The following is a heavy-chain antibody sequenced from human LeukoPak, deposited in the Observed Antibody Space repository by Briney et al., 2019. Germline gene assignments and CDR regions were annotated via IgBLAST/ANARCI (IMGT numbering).Heavy chain of an antibody. CDR2: INHSGST. D-gene: IGHD2-2*01. CDR3: ARGPIVVVPAATRPFQH. V-gene: IGHV4-34*01. J-gene: IGHJ1*01. CDR1: GGSFSGYY. Sequence: SETLSLTCAVYGGSFSGYYWSWIRQPPGKGMEWIGEINHSGSTNYNPSLKSRVTISVDTSKNQFSLKLSSVTAADTAVYYCARGPIVVVPAATRPFQHWGQGTLVTVSS.